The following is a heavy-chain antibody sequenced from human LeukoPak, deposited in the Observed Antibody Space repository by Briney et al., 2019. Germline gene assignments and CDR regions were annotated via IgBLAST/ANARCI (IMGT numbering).Heavy chain of an antibody. D-gene: IGHD4-11*01. V-gene: IGHV4-30-4*08. CDR2: IYYSGST. Sequence: PSQTLSLTCTVSGGSISSGDYYWSWIRQPPGKGLEWIGYIYYSGSTYYNPSLKSRVTISVDTSQNQFSLKLSSVTAADTAVYYCARDRDYSNNDAFNIWGQGTMVTVSS. CDR1: GGSISSGDYY. J-gene: IGHJ3*02. CDR3: ARDRDYSNNDAFNI.